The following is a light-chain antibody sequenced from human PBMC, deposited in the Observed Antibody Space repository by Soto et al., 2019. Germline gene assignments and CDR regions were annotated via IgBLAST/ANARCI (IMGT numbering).Light chain of an antibody. CDR3: QSADSSGTYGV. Sequence: SYELTQPPSVSVSPGQTARITCSGDALPKQYAYWYQQKPGQAPVLVIYKDSERPSGIPERFSGSSSGTTVTLTISGVQAEDEADYYCQSADSSGTYGVFGGGTKLNVL. V-gene: IGLV3-25*03. J-gene: IGLJ2*01. CDR1: ALPKQY. CDR2: KDS.